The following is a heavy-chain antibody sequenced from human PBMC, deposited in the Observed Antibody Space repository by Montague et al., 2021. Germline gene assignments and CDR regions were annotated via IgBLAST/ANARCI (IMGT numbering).Heavy chain of an antibody. V-gene: IGHV3-74*01. D-gene: IGHD7-27*01. CDR2: ISPDGSWT. J-gene: IGHJ4*02. CDR1: GFTFSNYW. CDR3: VRDLNWAVDY. Sequence: SLRLYCAASGFTFSNYWMHWVRQAPGKGLLWVSRISPDGSWTNYADSVRGRFTISRDNTKNTLYLQMSSLRAEDTALYYCVRDLNWAVDYWGQGTLVTVST.